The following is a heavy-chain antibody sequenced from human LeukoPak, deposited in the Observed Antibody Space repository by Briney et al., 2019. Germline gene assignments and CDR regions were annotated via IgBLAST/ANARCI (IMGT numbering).Heavy chain of an antibody. Sequence: GRFLRLSCAASGFTFSSYGMHWVRQAPGKGLEWVAVIWYDGSNKYYADSVKGRFTISRDNSKNTLYLQMNSLRAEDTAVYYCAKERYSSGWYDEIDYWGQGTLVTVSS. CDR2: IWYDGSNK. CDR3: AKERYSSGWYDEIDY. V-gene: IGHV3-33*06. CDR1: GFTFSSYG. D-gene: IGHD6-19*01. J-gene: IGHJ4*02.